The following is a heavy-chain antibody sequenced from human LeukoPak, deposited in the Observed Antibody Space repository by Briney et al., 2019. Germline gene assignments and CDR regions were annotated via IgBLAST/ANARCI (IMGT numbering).Heavy chain of an antibody. CDR3: ASTPPKGDIDY. J-gene: IGHJ4*02. CDR2: MSASSGNT. Sequence: LEASVKVSCKASGYTFTSYDINWVRQATGQGLEWLGWMSASSGNTGYAQKFQGRVSMTRATSITTAYLELSSLTFEDTAVYYCASTPPKGDIDYWGQGTLVTVSS. D-gene: IGHD2-21*02. CDR1: GYTFTSYD. V-gene: IGHV1-8*01.